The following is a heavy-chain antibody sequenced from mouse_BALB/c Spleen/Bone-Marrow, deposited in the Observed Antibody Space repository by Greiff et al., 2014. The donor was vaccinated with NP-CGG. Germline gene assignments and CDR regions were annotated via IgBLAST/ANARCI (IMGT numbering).Heavy chain of an antibody. CDR1: GFTFSSFG. CDR3: ARKAYFGYAAMDY. D-gene: IGHD1-2*01. V-gene: IGHV5-17*02. CDR2: ISGGSSII. Sequence: EVQVVESGGGLVQPGGSRKLSCAASGFTFSSFGMHWVRQAPEKGLEWVAYISGGSSIIYYADTVKGRFTISRDNPKNTLFLQMTSLRSEDTAIYYCARKAYFGYAAMDYWGQGTSVTVSS. J-gene: IGHJ4*01.